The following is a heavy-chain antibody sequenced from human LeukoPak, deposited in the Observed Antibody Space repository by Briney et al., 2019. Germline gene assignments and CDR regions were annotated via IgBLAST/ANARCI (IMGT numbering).Heavy chain of an antibody. D-gene: IGHD3-22*01. Sequence: ASVTVSCKASGYTFTGYYMHWVRQAPGQGLEWMGWINPNSGGTNYAQKFQGRVTMTRGTSISTAYMELSRLRSDDTAVYYCARAAGGYYYDLDADYWGQGTLVTVTS. CDR2: INPNSGGT. CDR1: GYTFTGYY. J-gene: IGHJ4*02. V-gene: IGHV1-2*02. CDR3: ARAAGGYYYDLDADY.